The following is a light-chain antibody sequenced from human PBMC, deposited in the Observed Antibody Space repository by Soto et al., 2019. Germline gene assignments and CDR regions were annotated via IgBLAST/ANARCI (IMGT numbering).Light chain of an antibody. CDR2: DDN. V-gene: IGLV1-51*01. J-gene: IGLJ1*01. CDR3: GSWDSSLSAYV. Sequence: QSVLTQPPSVSAAPGQKVTIPCSGSGSNIGGNSVSWYQQLPGTAPKLLIYDDNKRPSGIPDRFSASKSGTSATLGITGFQTGDEADYYCGSWDSSLSAYVFGTGTKATVL. CDR1: GSNIGGNS.